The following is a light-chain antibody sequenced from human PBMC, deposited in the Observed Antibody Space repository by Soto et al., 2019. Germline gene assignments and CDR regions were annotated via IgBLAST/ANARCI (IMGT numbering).Light chain of an antibody. CDR2: DDN. J-gene: IGLJ3*02. CDR3: EPWDNRLSGGV. V-gene: IGLV1-47*02. CDR1: SSNIGVNY. Sequence: QSVLTQAPSASGTPGQRVTISWSGSSSNIGVNYVYWYQQVPGTAPKLLGFDDNQRPAGVPDRFSDSKSGTSAFLAISGLGSGAEADYDWEPWDNRLSGGVFGGGTKL.